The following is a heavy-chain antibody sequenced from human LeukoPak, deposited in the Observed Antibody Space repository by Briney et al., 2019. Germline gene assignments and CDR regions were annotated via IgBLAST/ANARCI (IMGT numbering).Heavy chain of an antibody. CDR3: ARDTGDSLSPIVVVPAAATGAFDI. J-gene: IGHJ3*02. V-gene: IGHV1-69*05. Sequence: SVKVSCKASGGTFSSYAISWVRQAPGRGLEWMGGIIPIFGTANYAQKFQGRVTITTDESTSTAYMELSSLRSEDTAVYYCARDTGDSLSPIVVVPAAATGAFDIWGQGTMVTVSS. D-gene: IGHD2-2*01. CDR2: IIPIFGTA. CDR1: GGTFSSYA.